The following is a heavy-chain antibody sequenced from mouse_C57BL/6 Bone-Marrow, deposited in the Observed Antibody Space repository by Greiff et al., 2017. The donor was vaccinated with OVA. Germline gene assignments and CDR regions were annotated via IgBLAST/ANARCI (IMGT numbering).Heavy chain of an antibody. Sequence: DVKLVESGGGLVQPGGSLSLSCAASGFTFTDYYMSWVRQPPGKALEWLGFIRNKANGYTTEYSASVKRLFTISRDNSHSILYLHMNALRAEDSATYYCARYTRAWFAYWGQGTLVTVSA. CDR3: ARYTRAWFAY. J-gene: IGHJ3*01. CDR2: IRNKANGYTT. V-gene: IGHV7-3*01. CDR1: GFTFTDYY.